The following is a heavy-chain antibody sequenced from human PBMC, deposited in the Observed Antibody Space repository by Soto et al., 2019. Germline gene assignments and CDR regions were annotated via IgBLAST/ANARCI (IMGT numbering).Heavy chain of an antibody. CDR3: AIKIRHTVTQVGPN. CDR2: IIPSSGTP. V-gene: IGHV1-69*13. CDR1: GGSFNNYA. Sequence: SVKVSCKASGGSFNNYAVTWVRQAPGQGLEWMGGIIPSSGTPNYAQRLQGRVTITADESTSTVSMELSSLRSEDTAVYYCAIKIRHTVTQVGPNWGQGTLVTVSS. J-gene: IGHJ4*02. D-gene: IGHD4-17*01.